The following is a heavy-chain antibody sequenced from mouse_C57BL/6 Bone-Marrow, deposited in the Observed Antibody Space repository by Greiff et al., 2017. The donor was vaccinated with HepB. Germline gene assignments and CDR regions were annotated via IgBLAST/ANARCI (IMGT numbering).Heavy chain of an antibody. CDR1: GFSLTSYG. D-gene: IGHD1-1*01. CDR3: ARNSPIYYYGSSYGYAMDY. J-gene: IGHJ4*01. V-gene: IGHV2-2*01. Sequence: VQLKESGPGLVQPSQRLSIPCTVSGFSLTSYGVHWVRQSPGKGLEWLGVIWSGGSTDYNAAFISRLSISKDNSKSQLFFKMNSLQADDTAIYYCARNSPIYYYGSSYGYAMDYWGQGTSVTVSS. CDR2: IWSGGST.